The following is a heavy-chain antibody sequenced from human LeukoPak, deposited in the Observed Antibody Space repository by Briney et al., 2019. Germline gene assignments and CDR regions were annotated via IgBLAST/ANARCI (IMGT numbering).Heavy chain of an antibody. D-gene: IGHD2-8*01. CDR2: VHYSGST. CDR1: GASFSISNYY. J-gene: IGHJ5*02. V-gene: IGHV4-39*07. CDR3: ARGGMYNWFDP. Sequence: SETLSLTCTVSGASFSISNYYWGWIRQPPGKGLEWIGSVHYSGSTYSHTSLKSRVTMSVDTSKNQFSLKLSSVTAADTAVYYCARGGMYNWFDPWGRGTLVTVSS.